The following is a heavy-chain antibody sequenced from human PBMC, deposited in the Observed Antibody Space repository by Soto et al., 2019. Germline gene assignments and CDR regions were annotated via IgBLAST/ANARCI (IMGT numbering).Heavy chain of an antibody. J-gene: IGHJ4*02. CDR3: ASRVNGYSGFATDC. CDR2: IVPIFGSA. V-gene: IGHV1-69*06. D-gene: IGHD5-12*01. CDR1: GGTFNSYG. Sequence: QVQLVQSGAEVKKPGSSVKVSCKASGGTFNSYGLSWVRQAPVQGLEWMGRIVPIFGSANYTQKFQGRVTITADKSTSTAYMELSSLRSEDTAVYYCASRVNGYSGFATDCWGQGPLVTVSS.